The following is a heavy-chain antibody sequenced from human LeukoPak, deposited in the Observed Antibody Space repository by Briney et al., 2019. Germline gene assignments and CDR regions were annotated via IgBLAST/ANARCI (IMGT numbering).Heavy chain of an antibody. Sequence: PSETLSLTCTVSGGSISSYYWGWIRQPAGKGLEWIGRIYTSGSTNYNPSLKSRVTMSVDTSKNQFSLKLSSVTAADTAVYYCAREKVVTPRGYYYYYMDVWGKGTTVTVSS. CDR2: IYTSGST. D-gene: IGHD4-23*01. V-gene: IGHV4-4*07. CDR3: AREKVVTPRGYYYYYMDV. CDR1: GGSISSYY. J-gene: IGHJ6*03.